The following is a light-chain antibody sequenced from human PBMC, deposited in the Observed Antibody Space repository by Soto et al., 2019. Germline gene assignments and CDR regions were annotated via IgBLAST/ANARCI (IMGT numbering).Light chain of an antibody. V-gene: IGKV1-9*01. CDR3: QPLNPYPFT. J-gene: IGKJ3*01. Sequence: DIQLTQSPSFLSASVGDRVTITCRASQGISSSLAWYQQKSGKAPNFLIYAASTLQTGVPSRFSGSGSGTEFTLTISSLQSADFATYYCQPLNPYPFTFGPGTKVDTK. CDR1: QGISSS. CDR2: AAS.